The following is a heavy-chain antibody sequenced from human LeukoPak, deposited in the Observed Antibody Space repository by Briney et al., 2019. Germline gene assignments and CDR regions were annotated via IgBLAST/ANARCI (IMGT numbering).Heavy chain of an antibody. CDR2: ISGSGGST. V-gene: IGHV3-23*01. CDR3: AKDYAIFGVVKGSFDY. CDR1: GFTFSSYA. D-gene: IGHD3-3*01. J-gene: IGHJ4*02. Sequence: PGGSLRLSCAASGFTFSSYAMSWVRQAPGKGLEWVSAISGSGGSTYYADSVKGRFTISRGNSKNTLYLQMNSLRAEDTAVYYCAKDYAIFGVVKGSFDYWGQGTLVAVSS.